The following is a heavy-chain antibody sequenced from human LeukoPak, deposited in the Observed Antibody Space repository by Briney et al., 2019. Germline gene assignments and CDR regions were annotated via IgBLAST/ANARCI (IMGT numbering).Heavy chain of an antibody. CDR3: AKGAIAAAGTRIYYYYMDV. CDR2: ISGSGGGT. J-gene: IGHJ6*03. Sequence: GGSLRLSCAASGFSVFSNYMTWVRQGPGKGLEWVSGISGSGGGTYYADSVKGRFTISRDNSKNTLYLQMNSLRAEDTAVYYCAKGAIAAAGTRIYYYYMDVWGKGTTVTVSS. CDR1: GFSVFSNY. D-gene: IGHD6-13*01. V-gene: IGHV3-23*01.